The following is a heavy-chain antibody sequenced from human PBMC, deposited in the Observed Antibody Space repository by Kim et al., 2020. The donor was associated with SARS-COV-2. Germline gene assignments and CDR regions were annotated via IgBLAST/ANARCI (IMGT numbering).Heavy chain of an antibody. V-gene: IGHV4-34*01. Sequence: SETLSLTCAVYGGSFSGYYWSWIRQPPGKGLEWIGEINHSGSTNYNPSLKSRVTISVDTSKNQFSLKLSSVTAADTAVYYCARRRGLWSWYAYFQHWGQGTLVTVSS. CDR1: GGSFSGYY. J-gene: IGHJ1*01. CDR3: ARRRGLWSWYAYFQH. D-gene: IGHD6-13*01. CDR2: INHSGST.